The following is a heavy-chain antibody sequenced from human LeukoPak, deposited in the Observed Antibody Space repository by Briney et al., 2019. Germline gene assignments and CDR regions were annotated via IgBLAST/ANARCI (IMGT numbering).Heavy chain of an antibody. CDR3: ATWRTAKTGFDY. D-gene: IGHD1-1*01. Sequence: SETLSLTCTVSDGSISNNNYYWAWIRQPPGKGLECIGSIYYSGSPYYNPSLKSRVTISVDTSKNQFSLRLSSVTAADTAVYYCATWRTAKTGFDYWGQGTLVTVSS. CDR2: IYYSGSP. V-gene: IGHV4-39*01. J-gene: IGHJ4*02. CDR1: DGSISNNNYY.